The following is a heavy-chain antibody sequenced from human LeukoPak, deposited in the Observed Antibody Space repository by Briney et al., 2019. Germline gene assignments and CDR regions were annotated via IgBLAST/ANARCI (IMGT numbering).Heavy chain of an antibody. D-gene: IGHD2-15*01. J-gene: IGHJ5*02. CDR1: GGSISSYY. CDR2: IYYSGST. CDR3: ARHLISCYTTCFDP. V-gene: IGHV4-59*08. Sequence: PSETLSLTCTVSGGSISSYYWSWIRQPPGKGLEWIVYIYYSGSTNYNPSLKSRVTISVDTSKNQFSLKLSSVTAADTAVYYCARHLISCYTTCFDPWGQGTLVTVSS.